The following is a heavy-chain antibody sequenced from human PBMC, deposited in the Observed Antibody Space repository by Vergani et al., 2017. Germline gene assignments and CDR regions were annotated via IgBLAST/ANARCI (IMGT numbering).Heavy chain of an antibody. CDR2: IYYSGST. D-gene: IGHD1-26*01. J-gene: IGHJ5*02. CDR3: ARWLYSGSPNWFYP. CDR1: GGSISGYY. Sequence: QVQLQESGPGLVKTSETLSLTCTVSGGSISGYYWSWIRQPPGKGLEWIGYIYYSGSTNYNPSLKSRVNISVETSKNQFSLQLSSVTAADTAVYYCARWLYSGSPNWFYPWGQGTLVIVSS. V-gene: IGHV4-59*01.